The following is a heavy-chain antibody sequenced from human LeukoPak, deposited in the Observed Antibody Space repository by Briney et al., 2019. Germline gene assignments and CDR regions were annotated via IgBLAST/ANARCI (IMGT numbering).Heavy chain of an antibody. CDR3: ARAHKLNAFDI. CDR1: GGSISSYY. J-gene: IGHJ3*02. V-gene: IGHV4-59*01. D-gene: IGHD1-1*01. CDR2: IYYSGST. Sequence: SETLSLTWTVAGGSISSYYWSWIRQPPRKGLEWIGYIYYSGSTNYNPSLKSRVTISVDTSKNQFSLKLTSVTAADTAVYYCARAHKLNAFDIWGQGTMVTVSS.